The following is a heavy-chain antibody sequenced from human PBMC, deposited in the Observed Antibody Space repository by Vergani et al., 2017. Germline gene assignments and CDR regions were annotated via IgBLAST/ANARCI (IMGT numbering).Heavy chain of an antibody. Sequence: QVQLQQWGAGLLKPSETLSLTCAVYGGSFSGYYWSWSRQPPGKGLGWIGEINHIGSTNYNPPLKSRVTISVDTTKNQFSLKLSSAIAADTAVYYCARGRLRYFDWLSKPDAFDIWGQGTMVTVSS. V-gene: IGHV4-34*01. J-gene: IGHJ3*02. CDR1: GGSFSGYY. D-gene: IGHD3-9*01. CDR3: ARGRLRYFDWLSKPDAFDI. CDR2: INHIGST.